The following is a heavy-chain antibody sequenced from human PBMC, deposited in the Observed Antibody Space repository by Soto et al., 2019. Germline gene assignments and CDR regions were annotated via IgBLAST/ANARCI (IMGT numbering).Heavy chain of an antibody. V-gene: IGHV4-30-4*01. D-gene: IGHD2-21*01. CDR2: IYYSGST. CDR3: ARMVIANDAFDI. CDR1: GGSISSGDYY. Sequence: SETLSLTCTVSGGSISSGDYYWSWIRQPPGKGLEWIGYIYYSGSTYYNPSLKSRVTISVDTSKNQFSLKLSSVTAADTAVYYCARMVIANDAFDIWGQGTMVTVSS. J-gene: IGHJ3*02.